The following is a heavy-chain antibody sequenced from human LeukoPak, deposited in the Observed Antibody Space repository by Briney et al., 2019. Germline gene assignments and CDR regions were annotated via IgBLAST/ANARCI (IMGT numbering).Heavy chain of an antibody. D-gene: IGHD2-8*01. CDR1: GGSISSYY. Sequence: SETLSLTCTVSGGSISSYYWSWIRQPAGKGLEWIGRIYTSGSTNYNPSLKGRVTMSVDTSKNQFSLKLSSVTAADTAVYYCARVGAYCTNGVCSIFDYWGQGTLVTVSS. CDR2: IYTSGST. V-gene: IGHV4-4*07. CDR3: ARVGAYCTNGVCSIFDY. J-gene: IGHJ4*02.